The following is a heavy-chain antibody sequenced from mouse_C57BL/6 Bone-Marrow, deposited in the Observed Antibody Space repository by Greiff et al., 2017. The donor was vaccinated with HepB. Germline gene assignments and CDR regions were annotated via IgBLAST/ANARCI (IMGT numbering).Heavy chain of an antibody. J-gene: IGHJ1*03. CDR3: ARDAMVTTEDWYFDV. Sequence: EVNLVESGGGLVQSGRSLRLSCATSGFTFSDFYMEWVRQAPGKGLEWIAASRNKANDYTTEYSASVKGRFIVSRDTSQSILYLQMNALRAEDTAIYYCARDAMVTTEDWYFDVWGTGTTVTVSS. CDR2: SRNKANDYTT. D-gene: IGHD2-2*01. CDR1: GFTFSDFY. V-gene: IGHV7-1*01.